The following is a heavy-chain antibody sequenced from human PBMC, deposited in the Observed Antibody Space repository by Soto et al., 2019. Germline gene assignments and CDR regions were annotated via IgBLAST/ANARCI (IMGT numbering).Heavy chain of an antibody. CDR3: ARGPTRRYCSGGSCYSRVAFDI. D-gene: IGHD2-15*01. CDR1: GYTFTSYD. V-gene: IGHV1-8*01. Sequence: PSVKVSCKASGYTFTSYDINWVRQATGQGLEWMGWMNPNSGNTGYAQKFQGRVTMTRNTSISTAYMELSSLRSEDTAVYYCARGPTRRYCSGGSCYSRVAFDIWGQGTMVTVSS. CDR2: MNPNSGNT. J-gene: IGHJ3*02.